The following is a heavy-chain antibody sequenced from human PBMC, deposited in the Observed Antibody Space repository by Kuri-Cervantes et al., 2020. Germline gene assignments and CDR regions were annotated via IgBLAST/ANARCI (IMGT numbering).Heavy chain of an antibody. V-gene: IGHV3-30-3*01. D-gene: IGHD2-21*02. J-gene: IGHJ3*02. CDR3: AKDYCGGDCYSYAFDI. Sequence: GGSLRLSCAASGFTFSSYAMHWVRQAPGKELEWVAVISYDGSNKYYADSVKGRFTISRDNSKNTLYLQMNSLRAEDTAVYYCAKDYCGGDCYSYAFDIWGQGTMVTVSS. CDR1: GFTFSSYA. CDR2: ISYDGSNK.